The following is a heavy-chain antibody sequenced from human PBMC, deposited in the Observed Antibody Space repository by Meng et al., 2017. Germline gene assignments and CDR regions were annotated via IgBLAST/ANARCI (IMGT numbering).Heavy chain of an antibody. CDR3: ARALIVVANWFDP. V-gene: IGHV1-2*06. CDR1: GYTFTGYY. J-gene: IGHJ5*02. CDR2: INPHSGGT. Sequence: QVRLVQSGAEVKTPGSSVNVSGKASGYTFTGYYMHWGRQAPGQGLEWMGRINPHSGGTNYAQKFQGRVTMTRDTSISTAYMELSRLRSDDTAVYYCARALIVVANWFDPWGQGTLVTVSS. D-gene: IGHD3-22*01.